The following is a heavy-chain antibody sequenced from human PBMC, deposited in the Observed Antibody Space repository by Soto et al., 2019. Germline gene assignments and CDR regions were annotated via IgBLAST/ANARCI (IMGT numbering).Heavy chain of an antibody. CDR2: IIPIHGIA. CDR3: AIWAQGGAAHFDY. CDR1: GGTFSSYT. D-gene: IGHD6-6*01. Sequence: QGQLVQSGAEVKKPGSSVNVSCKASGGTFSSYTITWVRQAPGQGLEWMGRIIPIHGIANYAQKFQGRVMITADKSTRTEYMELSSLRSEDTAVYYCAIWAQGGAAHFDYWGQGTLVTVSS. J-gene: IGHJ4*02. V-gene: IGHV1-69*02.